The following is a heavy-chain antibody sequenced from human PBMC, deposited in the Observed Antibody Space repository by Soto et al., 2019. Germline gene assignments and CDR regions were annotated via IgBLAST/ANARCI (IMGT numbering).Heavy chain of an antibody. D-gene: IGHD3-9*01. CDR2: IKSKTDGGTT. CDR3: TTHDILTGYHPYDAFYI. CDR1: GFTFSNAW. Sequence: EVQLVASGGGLVKPGGSLRLSCAASGFTFSNAWMNWVRQAPGKGLEWVGRIKSKTDGGTTDYAAPVKGRFTISRDDSKNTLYLQMNSLKTEDTAVYYCTTHDILTGYHPYDAFYIWGQGTMVTVSS. J-gene: IGHJ3*02. V-gene: IGHV3-15*07.